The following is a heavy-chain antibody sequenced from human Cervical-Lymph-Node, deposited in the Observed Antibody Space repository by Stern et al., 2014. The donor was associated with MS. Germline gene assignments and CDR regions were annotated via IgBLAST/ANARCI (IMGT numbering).Heavy chain of an antibody. J-gene: IGHJ4*02. CDR2: IWYDGSNK. V-gene: IGHV3-33*01. CDR3: ARDWDGSTHPVDY. D-gene: IGHD5-24*01. CDR1: GFTFSSYG. Sequence: QVQLVESGGGVVQSGRSLRLSCAASGFTFSSYGMPWVRQAPGTGLEWVAVIWYDGSNKYYADSVKGRFTISRDNSKNTLYLQMNSLRAEDTAVYYCARDWDGSTHPVDYWGQGTLVTVSS.